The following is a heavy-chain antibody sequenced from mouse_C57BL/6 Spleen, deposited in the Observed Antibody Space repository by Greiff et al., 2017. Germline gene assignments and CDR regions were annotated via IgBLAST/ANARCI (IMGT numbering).Heavy chain of an antibody. CDR2: INPSNGGT. CDR1: GYTFTSYW. V-gene: IGHV1-53*01. D-gene: IGHD3-2*02. J-gene: IGHJ3*01. CDR3: ARWETAQATFAY. Sequence: QVHVKQSGTELVKPGASVKLSCKASGYTFTSYWMHWVKQRPGQGLEWIGNINPSNGGTNYNEKFKSKATLTVDKSSSTAYMQLSSLTSEDSAVYYCARWETAQATFAYWGQGTLVTVSA.